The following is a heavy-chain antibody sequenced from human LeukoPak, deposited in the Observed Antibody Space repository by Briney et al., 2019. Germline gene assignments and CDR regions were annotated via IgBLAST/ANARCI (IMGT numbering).Heavy chain of an antibody. CDR1: GYTFTSYG. CDR2: ISAYNGNT. D-gene: IGHD2-15*01. Sequence: GASVKVSCKASGYTFTSYGISWVRQAPGQGLEWMGWISAYNGNTNYAQKLQGRVTMTTDTSTSTAYMELRSLRSDDTAVYYCARDPLRYCSGGSCYPTGEFDYWGQGTLVTASS. J-gene: IGHJ4*02. V-gene: IGHV1-18*01. CDR3: ARDPLRYCSGGSCYPTGEFDY.